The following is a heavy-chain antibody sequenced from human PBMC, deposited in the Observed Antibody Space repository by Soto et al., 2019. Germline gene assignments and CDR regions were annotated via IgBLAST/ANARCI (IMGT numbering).Heavy chain of an antibody. J-gene: IGHJ4*02. D-gene: IGHD4-17*01. CDR3: ARNRYGDYEGY. V-gene: IGHV4-59*08. CDR2: IYYSGST. CDR1: GGSISSYY. Sequence: QVQLQESGPGLVKPSETLSLTCTVSGGSISSYYWSWIRQPPGKGLEWIGYIYYSGSTNYNPSLKSRVTISVDTSKNQFSLKLSSVTAADTAVYYCARNRYGDYEGYWGQGTLVTVSS.